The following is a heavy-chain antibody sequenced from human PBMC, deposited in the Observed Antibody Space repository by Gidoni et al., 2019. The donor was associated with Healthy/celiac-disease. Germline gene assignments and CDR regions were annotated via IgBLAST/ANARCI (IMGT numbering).Heavy chain of an antibody. CDR3: ARHVGWQWLVVSHFDY. CDR2: IYYSGST. J-gene: IGHJ4*02. CDR1: GGSISSSSYY. V-gene: IGHV4-39*01. Sequence: QLQLQESGPGLVKPSETLSLTCTVSGGSISSSSYYWGWIRQPPGKGLEWIGSIYYSGSTYYNPSLKSRVTISVDTSKNQFSLKLSSVTAADTAVYYCARHVGWQWLVVSHFDYWGQGTLVTVSS. D-gene: IGHD6-19*01.